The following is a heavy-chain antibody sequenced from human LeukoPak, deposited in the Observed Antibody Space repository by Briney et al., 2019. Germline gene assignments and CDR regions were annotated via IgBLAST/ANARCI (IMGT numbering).Heavy chain of an antibody. CDR2: IYTSGST. D-gene: IGHD1-26*01. J-gene: IGHJ4*02. Sequence: KPSETLSLTCTVSGGSISSYYWSWIRQPPGKGLEWIGYIYTSGSTNYNPSLKSRVTISVDTSKNQFSLELSSVTAADTAVYYCARSKWEPKSPGPFDYWGQGTLVTVSS. CDR1: GGSISSYY. V-gene: IGHV4-4*09. CDR3: ARSKWEPKSPGPFDY.